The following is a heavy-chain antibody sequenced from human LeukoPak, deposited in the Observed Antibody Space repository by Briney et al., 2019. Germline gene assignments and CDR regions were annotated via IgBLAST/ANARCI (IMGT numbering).Heavy chain of an antibody. CDR3: ARTEGAPWYFDY. V-gene: IGHV3-21*01. CDR2: ISSSSSYI. CDR1: GFTFSSYA. Sequence: PGGSLRLSCAASGFTFSSYAMHWVRQAPGKGLEWVSSISSSSSYIYYADSVKGRFTISRDNAKNSLYLQMNSLRAEDTAVYYCARTEGAPWYFDYWGQGTLVTVSS. J-gene: IGHJ4*02.